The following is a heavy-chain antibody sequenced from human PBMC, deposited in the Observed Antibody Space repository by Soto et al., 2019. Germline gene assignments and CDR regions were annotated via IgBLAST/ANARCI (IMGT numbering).Heavy chain of an antibody. D-gene: IGHD5-18*01. CDR3: AREREVGGYFPSPLGWFDP. CDR1: GFTFSSYS. Sequence: GGSLRLSCAASGFTFSSYSMNWVRQAPGKGLEWVSYISSSSSTIYYADSVKGRFTISRDNAKNSLYLQMNSLRAEDTAVYYCAREREVGGYFPSPLGWFDPWGQGTLVTVSS. CDR2: ISSSSSTI. J-gene: IGHJ5*02. V-gene: IGHV3-48*01.